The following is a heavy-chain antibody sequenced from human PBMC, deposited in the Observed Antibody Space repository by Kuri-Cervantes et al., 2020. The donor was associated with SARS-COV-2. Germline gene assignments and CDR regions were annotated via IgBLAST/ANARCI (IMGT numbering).Heavy chain of an antibody. CDR1: GFTFSSYG. V-gene: IGHV3-33*08. J-gene: IGHJ6*02. Sequence: GGSLRLSCAASGFTFSSYGMHWVRQAPGKGLEWVAVIWYDGSNKYYADSVKGRFTISRDNSKNTLYLQMNSLRAEGTAVYYCARDRGGAAAGNRGYYYYYGMDVWGQGTTVTVSS. D-gene: IGHD6-13*01. CDR3: ARDRGGAAAGNRGYYYYYGMDV. CDR2: IWYDGSNK.